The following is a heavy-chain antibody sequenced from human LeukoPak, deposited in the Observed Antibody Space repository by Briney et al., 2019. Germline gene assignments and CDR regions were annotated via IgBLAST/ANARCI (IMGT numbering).Heavy chain of an antibody. CDR1: GFTFSRYS. D-gene: IGHD2-21*01. CDR2: IYSGGST. J-gene: IGHJ4*02. Sequence: GGSLRLSCSVSGFTFSRYSMTWVRQAPGKGLEWVSVIYSGGSTYYADSVKGRFTISRDNSKNTLYLQMNSLKAEDTAVYYCARDVGDGYFDYWGQGTLVTVSS. V-gene: IGHV3-53*01. CDR3: ARDVGDGYFDY.